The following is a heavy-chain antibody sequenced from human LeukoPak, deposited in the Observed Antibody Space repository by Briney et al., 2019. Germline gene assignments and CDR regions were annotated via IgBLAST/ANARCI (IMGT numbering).Heavy chain of an antibody. J-gene: IGHJ5*02. CDR1: GGTFSSYA. V-gene: IGHV1-69*13. Sequence: ASVKVSCKASGGTFSSYAISWVRQAPGQGLEWMGGIIPIFGTANYAQKFQGRVTITADESTSTAYMELSSLRSEDTVLYYCASVMTTVTRRFDPWGQGTLVTVSS. CDR3: ASVMTTVTRRFDP. D-gene: IGHD4-17*01. CDR2: IIPIFGTA.